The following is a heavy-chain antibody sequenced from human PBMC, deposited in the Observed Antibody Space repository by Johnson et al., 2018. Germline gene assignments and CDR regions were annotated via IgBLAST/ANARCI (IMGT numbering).Heavy chain of an antibody. CDR2: FSSSTSYI. Sequence: VQLVESGGGLVKPGGSLRLSCAASGFSFSSYNMNWVRQAPGKGLEWVSSFSSSTSYIYYADSVKGRFTISRDNAKNSLFLQMISLGAEDTAVYYCARDVGDGDCYFDYWGQGTLVTVSS. CDR3: ARDVGDGDCYFDY. J-gene: IGHJ4*02. D-gene: IGHD2-21*02. V-gene: IGHV3-21*01. CDR1: GFSFSSYN.